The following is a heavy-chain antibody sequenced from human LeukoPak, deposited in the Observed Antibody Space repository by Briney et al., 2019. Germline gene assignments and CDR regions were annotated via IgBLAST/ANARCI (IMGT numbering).Heavy chain of an antibody. CDR2: IYTSGST. Sequence: SQTLSLTCTVSGGSISSGSYYWSWIRQPAGKGLEWIGRIYTSGSTNYNPSLKSRVTISVDTSKNQFSLKLSSVTAAGTAVYYCARVGYYDSFDAFDIWGQGTMVTVSS. CDR3: ARVGYYDSFDAFDI. J-gene: IGHJ3*02. D-gene: IGHD3-22*01. CDR1: GGSISSGSYY. V-gene: IGHV4-61*02.